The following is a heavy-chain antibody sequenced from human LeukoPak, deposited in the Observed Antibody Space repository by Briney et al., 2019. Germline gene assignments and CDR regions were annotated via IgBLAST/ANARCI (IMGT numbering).Heavy chain of an antibody. V-gene: IGHV3-66*01. CDR1: RFTVSSNY. Sequence: GGSLRLSCAASRFTVSSNYMSWVRQAPGKGLEWVSVIYSGGSTYYADSVKGRFTISRDNSKNTLYLQMNSLRAEDTAVYYCARSSSYWGYGMDVWGQGTTVTVSS. CDR2: IYSGGST. CDR3: ARSSSYWGYGMDV. D-gene: IGHD2-21*01. J-gene: IGHJ6*02.